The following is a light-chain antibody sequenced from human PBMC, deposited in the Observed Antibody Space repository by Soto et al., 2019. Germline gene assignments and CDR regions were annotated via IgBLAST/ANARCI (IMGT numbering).Light chain of an antibody. CDR1: QSVSSSY. CDR2: VAS. J-gene: IGKJ2*01. CDR3: QQYTTSPPAYT. Sequence: EIVLTQSPGTLSLSPGERATLSCRASQSVSSSYLAWYQQKPGQAPRLLIYVASSRATGVPDRFSGSGSGTAFTLTISRLEPEDFAVYYCQQYTTSPPAYTFGQGTKLEIK. V-gene: IGKV3-20*01.